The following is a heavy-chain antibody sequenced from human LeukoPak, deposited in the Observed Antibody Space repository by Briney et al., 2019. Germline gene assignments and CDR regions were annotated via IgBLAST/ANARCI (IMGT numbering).Heavy chain of an antibody. Sequence: GGSLRLSCAASGFTVSSNYMSWVRQAPGKGLEWASVIYSGGSTYYADSVKGRFTISRDNSKNTLYLQMNSLRVEDTAVYYCARDLKSSGWFSYIDYWGQGTLVTVSS. J-gene: IGHJ4*02. CDR3: ARDLKSSGWFSYIDY. CDR1: GFTVSSNY. CDR2: IYSGGST. D-gene: IGHD6-19*01. V-gene: IGHV3-53*01.